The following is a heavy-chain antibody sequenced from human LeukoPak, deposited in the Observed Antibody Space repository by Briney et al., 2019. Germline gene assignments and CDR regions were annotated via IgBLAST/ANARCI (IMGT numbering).Heavy chain of an antibody. V-gene: IGHV3-30*18. J-gene: IGHJ4*02. CDR2: ISYDGSNK. CDR1: GFTFSSYG. CDR3: AKREDTAIDY. Sequence: PGGSLRLSCAASGFTFSSYGMHWVRQAPGKGLEWVAVISYDGSNKYYADSVKGRFTISRDNSRNTLYLQMNSLRAEDTAVYYCAKREDTAIDYWGQGTLVTVSS. D-gene: IGHD5-18*01.